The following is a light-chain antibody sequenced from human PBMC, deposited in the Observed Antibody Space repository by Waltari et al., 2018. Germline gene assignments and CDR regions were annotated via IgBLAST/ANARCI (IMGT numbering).Light chain of an antibody. CDR2: GEN. J-gene: IGLJ2*01. CDR3: NSRDNRGQGVI. Sequence: SSELTQDPAVSVALGQTIRITCQRDSLRSGDASWYQQKPGQAPVLVMFGENNRPSGFPDRFSGAISGSTTSLTITGAQAEDEADYYCNSRDNRGQGVIFGGGTKVTVL. V-gene: IGLV3-19*01. CDR1: SLRSGD.